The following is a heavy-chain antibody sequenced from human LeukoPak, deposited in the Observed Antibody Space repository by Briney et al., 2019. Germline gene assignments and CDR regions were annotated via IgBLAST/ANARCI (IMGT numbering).Heavy chain of an antibody. J-gene: IGHJ5*02. CDR1: GGSITGGGYY. Sequence: SETLSLTCTVSGGSITGGGYYWSWIRQPAGKGLEWIGRIYTSGSTNYNPSLNSRVAISVDTSKNQFSLKLSSVTAADTAVYYCARADDSSSNWFDPWGQGTLVTLSS. D-gene: IGHD6-13*01. V-gene: IGHV4-61*02. CDR3: ARADDSSSNWFDP. CDR2: IYTSGST.